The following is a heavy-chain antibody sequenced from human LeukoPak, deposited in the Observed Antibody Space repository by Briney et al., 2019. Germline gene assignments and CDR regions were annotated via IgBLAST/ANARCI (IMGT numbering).Heavy chain of an antibody. V-gene: IGHV3-30*04. CDR3: AKDSAKKYDDY. CDR2: ISYDGSNK. J-gene: IGHJ4*02. D-gene: IGHD2/OR15-2a*01. Sequence: GGSLRLSCAASGFTFSSYAMHWVRQAPGKGLEWVAVISYDGSNKYYADSVKGRFTISRDNSKNTLYLQMNSLRAEDTAVYYCAKDSAKKYDDYWGQGTLVTVSS. CDR1: GFTFSSYA.